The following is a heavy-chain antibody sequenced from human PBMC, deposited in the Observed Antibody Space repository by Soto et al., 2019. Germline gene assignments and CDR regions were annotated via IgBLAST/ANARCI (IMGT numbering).Heavy chain of an antibody. V-gene: IGHV1-2*02. CDR1: GYTFTGYY. CDR3: ARARSSSWHDRGSFDY. J-gene: IGHJ4*02. Sequence: ASVKVSCKASGYTFTGYYMHWVRQAPGQGLGWMGWINPNSGGTNYAQKFQGRVTMTRDTSISTAYMELSRLRSDDTAVYYCARARSSSWHDRGSFDYWGQGTLVTVSS. D-gene: IGHD6-13*01. CDR2: INPNSGGT.